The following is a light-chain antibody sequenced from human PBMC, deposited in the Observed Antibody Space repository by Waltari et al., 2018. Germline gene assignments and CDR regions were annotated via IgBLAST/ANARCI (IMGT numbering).Light chain of an antibody. CDR2: KAS. J-gene: IGKJ1*01. CDR3: QQYNSYPWT. Sequence: DIQMTQSPSTLSASVGDRVTITCRASQSISNWLAWYQQKPGKAPNLLIYKASSLESGVPLRFSGSGSGTEFTLTISSLQPDDFATYYCQQYNSYPWTFGQGTKVEIK. CDR1: QSISNW. V-gene: IGKV1-5*03.